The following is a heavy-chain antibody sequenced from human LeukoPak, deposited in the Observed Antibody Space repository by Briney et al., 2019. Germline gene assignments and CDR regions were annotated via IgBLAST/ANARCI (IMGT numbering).Heavy chain of an antibody. Sequence: GRSLRLSCAASGFTFSSYAMNWVRQAPGKGLEWVSSISSSSSYIYYADSVKGRFTISRDNAKNSLYLQMNSLRAEDTAVYYCAKDSEGLGGYNHWGQGTLVTVSS. J-gene: IGHJ5*02. CDR3: AKDSEGLGGYNH. V-gene: IGHV3-21*04. D-gene: IGHD5-12*01. CDR1: GFTFSSYA. CDR2: ISSSSSYI.